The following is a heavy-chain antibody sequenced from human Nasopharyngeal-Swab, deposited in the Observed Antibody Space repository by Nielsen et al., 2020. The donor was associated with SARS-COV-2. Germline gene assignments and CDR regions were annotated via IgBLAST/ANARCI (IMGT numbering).Heavy chain of an antibody. D-gene: IGHD3-22*01. J-gene: IGHJ4*02. V-gene: IGHV3-7*01. CDR1: GFTFSNYW. CDR2: IKQDGSEK. Sequence: GESLKISCAASGFTFSNYWMSWVRQAPGKGLKWVANIKQDGSEKYYLDSVRGRFTISRDNAKNSLFLQMNSLRAEDTAVYYCASHLSYYDRSGYFSEGFDYWGQGTLVTVSS. CDR3: ASHLSYYDRSGYFSEGFDY.